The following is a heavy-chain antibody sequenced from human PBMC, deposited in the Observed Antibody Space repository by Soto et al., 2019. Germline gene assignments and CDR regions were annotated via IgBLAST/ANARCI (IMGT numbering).Heavy chain of an antibody. Sequence: EVQLVESGGGLVKPGGFLRLSCAASGFTFNTYDMNWVRQAPGKGLEWVSSITASSAYIYYADSVRGRITISRDNAKNSLFLQLHSLRAEDTAVYYCVMSGTARLLRHGWFDTWGQGTLVTVSS. J-gene: IGHJ5*02. CDR2: ITASSAYI. CDR1: GFTFNTYD. V-gene: IGHV3-21*01. CDR3: VMSGTARLLRHGWFDT. D-gene: IGHD2-21*01.